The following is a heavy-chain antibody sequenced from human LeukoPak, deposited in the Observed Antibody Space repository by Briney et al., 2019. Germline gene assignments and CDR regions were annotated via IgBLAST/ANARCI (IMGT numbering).Heavy chain of an antibody. CDR3: ARSRPLPNWLDP. CDR1: GGSISSYY. Sequence: SETLSLTCTVSGGSISSYYWSWIRQPARKGLEWIGRIYTSGSTNYNPSLKSRVTMSVDTSKNQFSLKLSSVTAADTAVYYCARSRPLPNWLDPWGQGTLVTVSS. J-gene: IGHJ5*02. V-gene: IGHV4-4*07. CDR2: IYTSGST.